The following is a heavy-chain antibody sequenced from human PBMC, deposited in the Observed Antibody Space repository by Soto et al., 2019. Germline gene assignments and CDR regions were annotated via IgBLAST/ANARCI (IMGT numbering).Heavy chain of an antibody. Sequence: PGGSLRLSCAASGFTFSSYGMHWVRQAPGKGLEWVAVIWYDGSNKYYAESVKGRFTISRDNSKNTLYLQMNSLRAEDTAVYYCARDKEAKQWLTWFDPWGQGTLVTVSS. CDR3: ARDKEAKQWLTWFDP. CDR1: GFTFSSYG. J-gene: IGHJ5*02. CDR2: IWYDGSNK. D-gene: IGHD6-19*01. V-gene: IGHV3-33*01.